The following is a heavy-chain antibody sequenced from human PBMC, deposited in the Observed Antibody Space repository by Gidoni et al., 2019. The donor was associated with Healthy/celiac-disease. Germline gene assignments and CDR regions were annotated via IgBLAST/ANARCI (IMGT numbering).Heavy chain of an antibody. CDR1: GGSFSGYY. Sequence: QVQLQQWGAGLLKPSETLSLTCAVYGGSFSGYYWSWIRQPPGKGLEWIGEINHSGSTNYNPSLKSRVTISVDTSKNQFSLKLSSVTAADTAVYYCARIRTKPSIAARSRINYGMDVWGQGTTVTVSS. V-gene: IGHV4-34*01. D-gene: IGHD6-6*01. J-gene: IGHJ6*02. CDR3: ARIRTKPSIAARSRINYGMDV. CDR2: INHSGST.